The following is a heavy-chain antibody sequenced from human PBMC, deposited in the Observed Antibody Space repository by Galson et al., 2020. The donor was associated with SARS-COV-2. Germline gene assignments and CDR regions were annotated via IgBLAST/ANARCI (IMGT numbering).Heavy chain of an antibody. J-gene: IGHJ3*02. CDR3: AKVQWELQHADAFDI. CDR2: LNTDGSGT. D-gene: IGHD1-26*01. CDR1: GFTLSSYW. Sequence: TGGSLRLSCEASGFTLSSYWMDWVRQVPGKGLVWVSRLNTDGSGTKYADSVKGRFTISRDNSKNTLYLQMNSLRAEDTAVYYCAKVQWELQHADAFDIWGQGTMVTVSS. V-gene: IGHV3-74*01.